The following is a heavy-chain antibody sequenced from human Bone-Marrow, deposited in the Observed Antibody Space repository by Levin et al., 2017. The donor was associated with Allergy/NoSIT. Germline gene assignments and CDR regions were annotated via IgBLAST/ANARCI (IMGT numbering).Heavy chain of an antibody. J-gene: IGHJ3*02. D-gene: IGHD2-2*03. CDR2: IGTTAAT. CDR3: GRVGYCTSLGCQYGAFDI. V-gene: IGHV3-13*01. Sequence: GGSLRLSCTASGFTFSSSDMHWVRQATGKGLEWVSGIGTTAATFYADSVKGRFTISRENAKNSLYLQMNSLTVGDTAVYYCGRVGYCTSLGCQYGAFDIWGQGTMVTVSS. CDR1: GFTFSSSD.